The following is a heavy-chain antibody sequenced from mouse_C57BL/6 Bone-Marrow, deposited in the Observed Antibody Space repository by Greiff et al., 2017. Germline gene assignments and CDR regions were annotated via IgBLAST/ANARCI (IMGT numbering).Heavy chain of an antibody. CDR1: GYTFTGYW. Sequence: VKLQESGAELMKPGASVKLSCKATGYTFTGYWIEWVKQRPGHGLEWIGEILPGSGSTNYNEQFKGKATFTADTSSNTAYMQLSSLTTEDSAIYYCARRDDYADGYWYFDVWGTGTTVTVAS. CDR3: ARRDDYADGYWYFDV. V-gene: IGHV1-9*01. CDR2: ILPGSGST. D-gene: IGHD2-4*01. J-gene: IGHJ1*03.